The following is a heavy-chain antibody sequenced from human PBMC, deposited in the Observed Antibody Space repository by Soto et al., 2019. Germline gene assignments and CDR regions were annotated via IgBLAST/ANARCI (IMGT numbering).Heavy chain of an antibody. J-gene: IGHJ6*02. CDR2: ISSTGGST. D-gene: IGHD3-3*01. Sequence: GGSLRLSCAASRFTFSNYAMSWVRQAPGKGLEWVSGISSTGGSTYYADSVKGRFTISRDNSKNTLDLQMSSLRAEDTAIYYCARAHDYDFWSGFLFYGMDVWGQGTTVTVSS. CDR3: ARAHDYDFWSGFLFYGMDV. CDR1: RFTFSNYA. V-gene: IGHV3-23*01.